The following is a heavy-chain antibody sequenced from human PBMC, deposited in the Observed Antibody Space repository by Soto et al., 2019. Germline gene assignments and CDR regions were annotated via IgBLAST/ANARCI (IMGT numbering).Heavy chain of an antibody. J-gene: IGHJ1*01. CDR2: INHSGGT. CDR3: PRVQYSDTGGYLTYFQH. V-gene: IGHV4-34*01. CDR1: GGSFSGYL. D-gene: IGHD3-22*01. Sequence: SETLSLTCAVYGGSFSGYLWSWIRQPPGKGLEWIGEINHSGGTNYNPSLKSRLTISVDTSKNQFSLKLSSVTAADTAIYYCPRVQYSDTGGYLTYFQHWGRGTLVTVSS.